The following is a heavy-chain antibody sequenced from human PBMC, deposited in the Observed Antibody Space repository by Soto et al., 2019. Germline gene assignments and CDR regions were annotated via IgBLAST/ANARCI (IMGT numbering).Heavy chain of an antibody. CDR3: ARGYSSTWAKSWFDP. CDR1: GYTFTSYG. J-gene: IGHJ5*02. Sequence: QPQLVQSGPEVTRPGASVKVPCKASGYTFTSYGIIWVRQTPGQGLEWVGWISADSGETDYAQNFNGRLTLTTDASTTTAYMELRSLRPDDTAVYYCARGYSSTWAKSWFDPWGQGTLVSVSS. CDR2: ISADSGET. V-gene: IGHV1-18*04. D-gene: IGHD6-13*01.